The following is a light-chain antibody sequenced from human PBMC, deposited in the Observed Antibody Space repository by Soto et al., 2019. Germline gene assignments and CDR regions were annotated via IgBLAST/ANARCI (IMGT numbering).Light chain of an antibody. CDR1: QSVRKNY. Sequence: ELELTQSPGTLSLSPVERATLSCRASQSVRKNYLAWYQPKPGQAPMLLIYGASHRTTGIPDGFSGIGSGIDFTLIISRLEPEDFAVYYGQQYGSSLTFGQGTKVDIX. J-gene: IGKJ1*01. CDR3: QQYGSSLT. V-gene: IGKV3-20*01. CDR2: GAS.